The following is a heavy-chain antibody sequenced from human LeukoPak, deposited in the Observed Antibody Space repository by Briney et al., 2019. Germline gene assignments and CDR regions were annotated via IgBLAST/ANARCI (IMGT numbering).Heavy chain of an antibody. D-gene: IGHD2-2*01. V-gene: IGHV1-18*01. CDR1: GYTFTSYG. Sequence: GASVKVSCKASGYTFTSYGISWVRQAPGQGLEEMRWISAYKGHTNYAQKLQGRVTMTTDTSTSTAYMELRSLRSDDTAVYYCARDVPIVVVPAAMAYYYYYYMDVWGKGTTVTVSS. CDR3: ARDVPIVVVPAAMAYYYYYYMDV. J-gene: IGHJ6*03. CDR2: ISAYKGHT.